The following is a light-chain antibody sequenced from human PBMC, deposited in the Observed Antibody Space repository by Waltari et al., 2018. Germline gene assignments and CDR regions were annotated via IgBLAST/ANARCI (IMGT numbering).Light chain of an antibody. J-gene: IGLJ1*01. CDR3: FSYAGSNTFV. CDR1: STDVGASTY. V-gene: IGLV2-8*01. Sequence: QSALTPPPSASGSPGQPVTISCTGTSTDVGASTYVSWSQQPPGKAPKFMSYEVNKRPSGVPDRFSGSKSGNTASLTISGLQAEDEADYYCFSYAGSNTFVFGTGTEVTVL. CDR2: EVN.